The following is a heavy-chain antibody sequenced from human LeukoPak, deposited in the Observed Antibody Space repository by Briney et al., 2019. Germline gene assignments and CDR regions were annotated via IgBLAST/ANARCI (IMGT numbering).Heavy chain of an antibody. V-gene: IGHV4-59*08. Sequence: SETLSLTCTVSGDSISSYYWSWIRQPPGKGLEWIGYIYYSGSTNYNPSLKSRVTISVDTSKNQFSLKLSSVTAADTAVYYCARHRTMFLDYWGQGTLVTVSS. CDR1: GDSISSYY. CDR3: ARHRTMFLDY. D-gene: IGHD3-10*02. J-gene: IGHJ4*02. CDR2: IYYSGST.